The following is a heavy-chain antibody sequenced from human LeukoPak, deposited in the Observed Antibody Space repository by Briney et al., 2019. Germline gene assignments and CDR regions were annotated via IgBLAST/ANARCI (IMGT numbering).Heavy chain of an antibody. V-gene: IGHV4-4*07. CDR1: GGSISSYY. CDR3: ARGRHYYDSSGYPHYYGMDV. Sequence: TSETLSLTCTVSGGSISSYYWSWIRQPAGKGLEWIGRIYTSGSTNYNPSLKSRVTMSVDTSKNQFSLKLSSVTAADTAVYYCARGRHYYDSSGYPHYYGMDVWGQGTTVTVSS. D-gene: IGHD3-22*01. J-gene: IGHJ6*02. CDR2: IYTSGST.